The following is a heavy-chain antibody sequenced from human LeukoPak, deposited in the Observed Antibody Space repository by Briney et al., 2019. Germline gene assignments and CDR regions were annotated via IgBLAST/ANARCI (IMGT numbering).Heavy chain of an antibody. CDR1: GFSFSSYA. CDR3: AKWPEGAMDYFDY. Sequence: GGSLRLSCAASGFSFSSYAMTWARQAPVKGLEWVSAISGDGTRTYYADSVKGRFTISRDNSKNTLYLEMSSLRVEDTAIYYCAKWPEGAMDYFDYRGQGTLVTVSS. J-gene: IGHJ4*02. CDR2: ISGDGTRT. D-gene: IGHD3-16*01. V-gene: IGHV3-23*01.